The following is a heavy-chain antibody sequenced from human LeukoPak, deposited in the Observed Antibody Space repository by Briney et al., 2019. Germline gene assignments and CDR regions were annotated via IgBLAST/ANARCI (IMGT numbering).Heavy chain of an antibody. J-gene: IGHJ4*02. CDR2: IKEDGSRI. V-gene: IGHV3-7*01. Sequence: PGGSLRLSCVGSGFTLSKYWMNWVRQAPGKGLEWVANIKEDGSRIYYVDSVRGRFTISRDNAKNSVYLQMNSLRAEDTAVYYCAGSSGWLFDYWGQGSLVAVSS. CDR1: GFTLSKYW. D-gene: IGHD6-19*01. CDR3: AGSSGWLFDY.